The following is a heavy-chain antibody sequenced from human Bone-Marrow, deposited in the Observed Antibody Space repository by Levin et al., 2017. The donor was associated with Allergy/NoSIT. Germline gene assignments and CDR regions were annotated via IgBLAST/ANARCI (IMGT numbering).Heavy chain of an antibody. J-gene: IGHJ4*02. CDR3: ARYGSGAHYLHEYYFDY. Sequence: GGSLRLSCAASGFSFRSYGMHWVRQAPGKGLEWVAVISYDGSNKYYADSVKDRSTISRDQSKNTLYLQMNSLRAEDTAVYYCARYGSGAHYLHEYYFDYWGQGTLVTVSS. D-gene: IGHD3-10*01. V-gene: IGHV3-30*03. CDR1: GFSFRSYG. CDR2: ISYDGSNK.